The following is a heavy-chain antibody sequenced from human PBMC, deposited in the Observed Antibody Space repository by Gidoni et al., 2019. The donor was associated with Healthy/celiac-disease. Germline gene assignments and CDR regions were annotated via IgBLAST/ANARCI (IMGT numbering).Heavy chain of an antibody. CDR3: TRFVIERDAFDI. V-gene: IGHV3-49*05. Sequence: EVQLVESGGGLVKPGRSLRLSCTASGFTFGDYAISWFRQAPGKGLEWVGFIRSKAYGGTTEYAASVKGRFTISRDDSKSIAYLQMNSLKTEDTAVYYCTRFVIERDAFDIWGQGTMVTVSS. CDR1: GFTFGDYA. CDR2: IRSKAYGGTT. D-gene: IGHD3-16*02. J-gene: IGHJ3*02.